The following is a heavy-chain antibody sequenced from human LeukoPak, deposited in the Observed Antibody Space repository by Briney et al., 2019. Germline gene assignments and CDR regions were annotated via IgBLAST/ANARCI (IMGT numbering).Heavy chain of an antibody. J-gene: IGHJ4*02. Sequence: PGGSLRLSCAGSRFTFSNYAMSWVRQAPGKGLEWVSFISSDGSAYYGDSVKGRFMISRDNSRSTLFLQMDSLRVEDTAVYYCARALGHLDYWGQGTLVTVSS. V-gene: IGHV3-23*01. D-gene: IGHD6-13*01. CDR1: RFTFSNYA. CDR2: ISSDGSA. CDR3: ARALGHLDY.